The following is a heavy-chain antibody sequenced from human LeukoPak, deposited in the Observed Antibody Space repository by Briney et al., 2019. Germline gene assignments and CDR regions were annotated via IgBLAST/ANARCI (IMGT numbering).Heavy chain of an antibody. CDR1: GVSVTRGAYY. CDR3: AREIEGYSDFYSFGRPDNYWFDP. Sequence: SQTLSLTCTVSGVSVTRGAYYWTWIRQPPGQGLEWIGHVYYNGNTDYNPSLKSRVAMSVVKSNNQFSLKLSFVTAADTAVYFCAREIEGYSDFYSFGRPDNYWFDPWGQGTLITVSS. V-gene: IGHV4-30-2*01. J-gene: IGHJ5*02. CDR2: VYYNGNT. D-gene: IGHD2-21*02.